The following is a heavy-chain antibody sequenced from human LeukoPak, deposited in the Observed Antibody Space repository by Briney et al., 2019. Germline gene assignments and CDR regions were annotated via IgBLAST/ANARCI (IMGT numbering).Heavy chain of an antibody. Sequence: GGSLRLSCAASGFTFAGSAMTWVRQAPGKGLEWVSAISGGDGGTYYADSVKGRFTISRDNSKNTLYLQMNSLRAEDTAVYYCARGVAPKYYFDYWGQGTLVTVSS. D-gene: IGHD3-3*01. V-gene: IGHV3-23*01. J-gene: IGHJ4*02. CDR3: ARGVAPKYYFDY. CDR1: GFTFAGSA. CDR2: ISGGDGGT.